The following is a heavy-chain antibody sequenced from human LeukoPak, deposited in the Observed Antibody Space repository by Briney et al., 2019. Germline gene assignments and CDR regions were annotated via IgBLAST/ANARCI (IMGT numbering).Heavy chain of an antibody. Sequence: SVKVSCKASGGTFSSYAISWVRQAPGQGLEWMGGIIPIFGTANYAQKFQGRVTITADESTSTAYMELSSLRSEDTAVCYCARDAQGIVGATGAFDYWGQGTLVTVSS. D-gene: IGHD1-26*01. CDR2: IIPIFGTA. CDR3: ARDAQGIVGATGAFDY. CDR1: GGTFSSYA. V-gene: IGHV1-69*01. J-gene: IGHJ4*02.